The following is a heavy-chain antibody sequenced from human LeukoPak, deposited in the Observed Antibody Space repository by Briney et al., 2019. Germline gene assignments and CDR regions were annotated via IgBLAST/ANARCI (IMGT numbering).Heavy chain of an antibody. D-gene: IGHD6-13*01. J-gene: IGHJ6*02. CDR1: GFTFSSYE. CDR2: ISSSGSTI. CDR3: ARVGSSSYSYYYYGMDV. V-gene: IGHV3-48*03. Sequence: PGGSLRLSCAASGFTFSSYEMNWVRQAPGKGLEWVSYISSSGSTIYYADSVKGRFTIYRDNAQNSLYLQMNSLRAEDTAVYYCARVGSSSYSYYYYGMDVWGQGTTVTVSS.